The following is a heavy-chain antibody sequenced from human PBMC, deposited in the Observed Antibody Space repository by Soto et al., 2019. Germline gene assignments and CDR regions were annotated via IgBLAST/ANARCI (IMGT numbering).Heavy chain of an antibody. CDR3: SLTGRGGS. CDR2: VNPKSGDT. Sequence: HVHLVQSGSEVKRPGASMQISCKASGYTFTGRFMHWVRQAPGQGLKWLGWVNPKSGDTNYAPKFKDPVSLTRAQSTDTALLDARDLTEDDTAIYYCSLTGRGGSWGQRTQVTVPS. V-gene: IGHV1-2*02. J-gene: IGHJ5*02. CDR1: GYTFTGRF. D-gene: IGHD3-16*01.